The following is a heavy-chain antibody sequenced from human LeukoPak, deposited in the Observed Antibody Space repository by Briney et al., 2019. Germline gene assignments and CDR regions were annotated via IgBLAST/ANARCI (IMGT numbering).Heavy chain of an antibody. CDR3: SGVVVAAIGGD. CDR2: ILFEGSKK. J-gene: IGHJ4*02. V-gene: IGHV3-30*04. D-gene: IGHD2-21*02. Sequence: RGSLRLSCAASGFTLSSYAMHWVRQAPGKGLEWVAVILFEGSKKSYAAPVKGRFTTSRDNSKNTLYLQRNSLRGEDTAVYYCSGVVVAAIGGDWGEGNLVTVSS. CDR1: GFTLSSYA.